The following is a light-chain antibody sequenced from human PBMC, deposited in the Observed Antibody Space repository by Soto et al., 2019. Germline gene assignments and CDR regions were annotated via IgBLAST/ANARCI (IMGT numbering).Light chain of an antibody. V-gene: IGLV2-14*01. Sequence: QSVLTQPASVSGSPGQSITISCTGTSSDVGGYNYVSWYQQHPGKAPKLMIYEVSNRPSGVSIRFSGSKSGNTASLTISGLQAEDEADYYCSSYTSSSNPYVFGTGTKLTVL. CDR3: SSYTSSSNPYV. CDR1: SSDVGGYNY. CDR2: EVS. J-gene: IGLJ1*01.